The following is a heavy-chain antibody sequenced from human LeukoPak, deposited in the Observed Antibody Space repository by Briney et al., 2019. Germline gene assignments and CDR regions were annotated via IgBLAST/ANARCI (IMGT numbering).Heavy chain of an antibody. CDR2: INPNSGGT. D-gene: IGHD5-12*01. CDR1: GYTFTGYY. J-gene: IGHJ3*02. CDR3: ARVRGWLRHDAFDI. Sequence: GASVKVSCKASGYTFTGYYMHWVRQAPGQGLEWMGRINPNSGGTNYAQKFQGRVTMTRDTSISTAYMELSRLRSDDTAVYYCARVRGWLRHDAFDIWGQGTMVTVSS. V-gene: IGHV1-2*06.